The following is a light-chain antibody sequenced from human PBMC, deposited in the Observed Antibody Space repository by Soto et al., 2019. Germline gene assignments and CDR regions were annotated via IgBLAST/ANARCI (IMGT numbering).Light chain of an antibody. CDR1: QSVLYSSNNKNY. CDR2: WAS. J-gene: IGKJ1*01. CDR3: QQYYSNPQT. V-gene: IGKV4-1*01. Sequence: DIVMTQSPDSLGVSLGERATISCKSSQSVLYSSNNKNYLAWYRQKPGQPPKLVIYWASIWETGVPDRFSGSGSGTDFTLDISSLQAEDVAVYYCQQYYSNPQTFGQGTKVDIK.